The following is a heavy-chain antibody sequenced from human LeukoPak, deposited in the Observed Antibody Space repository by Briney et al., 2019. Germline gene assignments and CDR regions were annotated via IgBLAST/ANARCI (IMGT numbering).Heavy chain of an antibody. CDR2: IRSTGDT. V-gene: IGHV3-23*01. CDR3: SGHGSSSY. CDR1: GFSFSENA. J-gene: IGHJ4*02. D-gene: IGHD6-13*01. Sequence: GGSLRLSCATSGFSFSENALSWFRQAPGKGLEWVSDIRSTGDTYYAESVKGRFTISRDNSKNTLYLQMNSLRADDTALYYASGHGSSSYWGQGTLVTISS.